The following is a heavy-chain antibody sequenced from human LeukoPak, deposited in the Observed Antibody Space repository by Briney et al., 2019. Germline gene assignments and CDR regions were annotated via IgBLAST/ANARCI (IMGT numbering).Heavy chain of an antibody. CDR1: GYSFTRYF. D-gene: IGHD3-10*01. CDR3: LIGMVVTKVRGGIITYFHY. CDR2: IIPSDGST. V-gene: IGHV1-46*01. Sequence: ASVKVSCKASGYSFTRYFIHWVRQAPGQGLEWMGIIIPSDGSTSYAQKFQGRVTMTRDTSTSTVYMELGSVRSEHTARCYCLIGMVVTKVRGGIITYFHYWGEGTRVTVS. J-gene: IGHJ4*02.